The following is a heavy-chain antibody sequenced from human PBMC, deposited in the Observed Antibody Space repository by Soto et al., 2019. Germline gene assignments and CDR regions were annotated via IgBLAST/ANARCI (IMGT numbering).Heavy chain of an antibody. J-gene: IGHJ6*02. Sequence: TSETLSLTCTVSGGSISSGDYYWSWIRQPPGKGLEWIGYIYYSGSTYYNPSLKSRVTISLDTSKNQFSLKLSSVTAADTAVYYCAGQPTAGSYYDLGSYYYYYAMDVWGQGTTVTVSS. D-gene: IGHD3-10*01. CDR3: AGQPTAGSYYDLGSYYYYYAMDV. CDR1: GGSISSGDYY. V-gene: IGHV4-30-4*01. CDR2: IYYSGST.